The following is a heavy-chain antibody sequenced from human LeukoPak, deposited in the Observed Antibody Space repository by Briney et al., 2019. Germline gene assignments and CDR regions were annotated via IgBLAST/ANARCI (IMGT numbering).Heavy chain of an antibody. Sequence: SETLSLTCTVSGGSISSSSYYLAWIRQPPGKGLEWIGIFYYSESTYYSPSLKSRVTISVETSKNEFSLKLRSVTTADTAVYYCARVTGYRIEDYFDYWGQGTLVTVSS. J-gene: IGHJ4*02. D-gene: IGHD6-13*01. CDR2: FYYSEST. CDR3: ARVTGYRIEDYFDY. CDR1: GGSISSSSYY. V-gene: IGHV4-39*07.